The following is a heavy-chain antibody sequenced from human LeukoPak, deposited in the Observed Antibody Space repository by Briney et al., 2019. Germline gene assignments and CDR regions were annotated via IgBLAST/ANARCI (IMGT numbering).Heavy chain of an antibody. J-gene: IGHJ3*02. CDR2: IIPLFGLP. Sequence: ASVKVSCRSSGGTFSNYAICWVRQAPGQGLEWMGGIIPLFGLPHYAQKFQGRVTITADESTSTAYMELSSLRSEDTAVYYCARDRVQLERPGAFDIWGQGTMVTVSS. CDR3: ARDRVQLERPGAFDI. D-gene: IGHD1-1*01. V-gene: IGHV1-69*13. CDR1: GGTFSNYA.